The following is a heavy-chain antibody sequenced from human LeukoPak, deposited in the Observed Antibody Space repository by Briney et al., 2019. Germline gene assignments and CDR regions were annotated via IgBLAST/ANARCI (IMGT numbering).Heavy chain of an antibody. V-gene: IGHV3-49*04. J-gene: IGHJ4*02. CDR2: IRSKAYGRTT. D-gene: IGHD1-26*01. CDR1: GFTFGDYA. CDR3: TRGSSGSYLYYFDY. Sequence: TGGSLRLSCTASGFTFGDYAMSWVRQAPGKGLEWVGFIRSKAYGRTTEYAASVKGRFTISRDDSKSIAYLQMNSLKTEDTAVYYCTRGSSGSYLYYFDYWGQGTLVTVSS.